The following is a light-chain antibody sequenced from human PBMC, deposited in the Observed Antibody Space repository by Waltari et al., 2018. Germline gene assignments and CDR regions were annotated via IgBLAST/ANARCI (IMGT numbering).Light chain of an antibody. CDR1: ENVNNY. CDR2: KAS. Sequence: DIQMTQSPSSLSASVAARVPITCRASENVNNYLNWYQQKPGKAPKLLIYKASTLQSGVPSRFSGSGSGTDYTFTISSLQSEDVATYYCQHNYGTPFTFGPGTKLDIK. CDR3: QHNYGTPFT. V-gene: IGKV1-39*01. J-gene: IGKJ3*01.